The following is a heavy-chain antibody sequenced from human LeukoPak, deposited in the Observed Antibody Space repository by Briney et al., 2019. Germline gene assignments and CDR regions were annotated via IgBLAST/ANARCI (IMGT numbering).Heavy chain of an antibody. CDR1: GYTLTELS. CDR2: FDPEDGET. V-gene: IGHV1-24*01. D-gene: IGHD3-3*01. J-gene: IGHJ6*03. Sequence: ASVKVSCKVSGYTLTELSMHWVRQAPGKGLEWMGGFDPEDGETIYAQKFQGRVTMTEDTSTDTAYMELSSLRSEDTAVYYCARDTHHDFWSGYFGTDYYYYYMDVWGKGTTVTVSS. CDR3: ARDTHHDFWSGYFGTDYYYYYMDV.